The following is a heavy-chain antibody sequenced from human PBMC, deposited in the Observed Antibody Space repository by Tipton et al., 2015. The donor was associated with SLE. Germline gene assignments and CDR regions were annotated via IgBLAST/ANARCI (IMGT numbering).Heavy chain of an antibody. CDR1: GDSISNSSNY. V-gene: IGHV4-39*01. CDR3: ATYASGRLRYFDF. CDR2: TYYGSLYPSGRT. Sequence: PGLVKPSETLSLTCTVSGDSISNSSNYWGWIRQPPGRGLEWIGSTYYGSLYPSGRTYYNPSLESRLTISVDTSKNQFSLKMTSVTAADTAVYYCATYASGRLRYFDFWGQGTLVTVSS. J-gene: IGHJ4*02. D-gene: IGHD3-10*01.